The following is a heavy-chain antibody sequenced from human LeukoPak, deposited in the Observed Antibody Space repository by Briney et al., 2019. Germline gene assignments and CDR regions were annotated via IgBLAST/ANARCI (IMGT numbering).Heavy chain of an antibody. CDR2: IWLDGSGS. D-gene: IGHD2/OR15-2a*01. J-gene: IGHJ4*02. V-gene: IGHV3-33*01. CDR1: GFTFSNYG. CDR3: ARHASTHYFDS. Sequence: PGGSLRLSCVASGFTFSNYGMHWVRQAPGKGREWVAIIWLDGSGSYYADSVKGRVTFSRDNSKNTLYLQMNSLRAEDTAMYYCARHASTHYFDSWGQGTLVTVSS.